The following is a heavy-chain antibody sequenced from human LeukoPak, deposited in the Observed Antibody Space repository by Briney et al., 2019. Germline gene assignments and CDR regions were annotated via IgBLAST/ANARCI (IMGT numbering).Heavy chain of an antibody. CDR3: AARVTTTSNYYYYMDV. CDR1: GGTFSSYA. Sequence: GASVKVSCKASGGTFSSYAISWVRQAPGQGLEWMGGIIPIFGTANYAQKFQGRVTITADESTSTAYMELSSLRSEDTAVYYCAARVTTTSNYYYYMDVWGKGTTVTISS. V-gene: IGHV1-69*13. CDR2: IIPIFGTA. D-gene: IGHD4-17*01. J-gene: IGHJ6*03.